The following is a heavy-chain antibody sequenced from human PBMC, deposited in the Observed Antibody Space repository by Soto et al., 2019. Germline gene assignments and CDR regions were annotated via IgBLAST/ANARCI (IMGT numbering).Heavy chain of an antibody. Sequence: GRTLVNATRTLTLTCTFSGFSLSTSGMCVSWIRQPPGEALEWLAVIDWDDEKYYSTSLKTRLTISKDTSKNQVVLILTNTDPVDTATHYCARPVGRPGHYGSYYYYGMDVWGQGATFPVSS. D-gene: IGHD3-10*01. CDR3: ARPVGRPGHYGSYYYYGMDV. CDR1: GFSLSTSGMC. CDR2: IDWDDEK. J-gene: IGHJ6*02. V-gene: IGHV2-70*01.